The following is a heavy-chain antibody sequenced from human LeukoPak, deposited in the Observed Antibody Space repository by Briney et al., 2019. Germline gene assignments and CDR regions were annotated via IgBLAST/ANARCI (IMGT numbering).Heavy chain of an antibody. CDR3: ASWVGSGGSCYSGCYGMDV. V-gene: IGHV5-51*01. J-gene: IGHJ6*02. D-gene: IGHD2-15*01. CDR1: GYSFTSYW. CDR2: IYPGDTDT. Sequence: GESLKISCKGSGYSFTSYWIGWVRRMPGKGLEWMGIIYPGDTDTRYSPSFQGQVTISADKSISTAYLQWSSLKASDTAMYYCASWVGSGGSCYSGCYGMDVWGQGTMVTVSS.